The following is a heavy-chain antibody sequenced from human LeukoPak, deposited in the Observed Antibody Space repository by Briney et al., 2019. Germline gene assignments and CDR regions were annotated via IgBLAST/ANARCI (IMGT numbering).Heavy chain of an antibody. Sequence: PGGSLRLSCAASGFTFNNYATSWVRQAPGKGLEWVSAISDSGGNTYYADSVKGRFTISRDNSKYTLYLQMNSLRAEDTAVYYCAKRRDGFDIWGQGTMVTVSS. CDR3: AKRRDGFDI. CDR2: ISDSGGNT. CDR1: GFTFNNYA. D-gene: IGHD5-24*01. V-gene: IGHV3-23*01. J-gene: IGHJ3*02.